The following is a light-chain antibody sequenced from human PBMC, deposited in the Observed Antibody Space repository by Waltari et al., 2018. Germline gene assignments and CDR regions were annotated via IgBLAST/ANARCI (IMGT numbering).Light chain of an antibody. CDR3: QSYDSSNQVV. Sequence: NFMLTQPHSVSESPGKTVTISCTRSSGSIASNYVQWYQQRPGSAPTTLIYEDNQRPSRLPDRFSGSIDSSSNSASLTISGLKTEDEADYYCQSYDSSNQVVFGGGTKLTVL. J-gene: IGLJ2*01. V-gene: IGLV6-57*04. CDR2: EDN. CDR1: SGSIASNY.